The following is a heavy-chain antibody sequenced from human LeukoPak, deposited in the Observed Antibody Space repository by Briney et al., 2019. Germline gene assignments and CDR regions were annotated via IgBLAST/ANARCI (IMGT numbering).Heavy chain of an antibody. J-gene: IGHJ4*02. CDR2: VSGSGGIT. V-gene: IGHV3-23*01. CDR1: GFTFNSYA. CDR3: AKTTAGNSSGRNPGWPVDY. D-gene: IGHD6-19*01. Sequence: GGSLRLSCAASGFTFNSYAMTWVRQAPGKALEWVSHVSGSGGITYYADSVKGRFTTSRDNSKNTLYLQMNSLRAEDTAVYYCAKTTAGNSSGRNPGWPVDYWGQGTLVTVSS.